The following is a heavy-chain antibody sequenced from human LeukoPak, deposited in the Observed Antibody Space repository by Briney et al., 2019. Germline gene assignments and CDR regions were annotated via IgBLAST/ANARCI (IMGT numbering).Heavy chain of an antibody. Sequence: GSLRLSCAASGFTFSSYSMNWVRQAPGKGLEWVSSISSSSSYIYYADSVKGRFTISRDNAKNSLYLQMNSLRAEDTAAYYCARDPAATAHFDYWGQGTLVTVSS. V-gene: IGHV3-21*01. J-gene: IGHJ4*02. CDR1: GFTFSSYS. D-gene: IGHD2-2*01. CDR2: ISSSSSYI. CDR3: ARDPAATAHFDY.